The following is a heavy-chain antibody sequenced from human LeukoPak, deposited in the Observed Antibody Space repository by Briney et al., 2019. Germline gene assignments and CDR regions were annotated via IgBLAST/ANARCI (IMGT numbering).Heavy chain of an antibody. V-gene: IGHV1-69*04. Sequence: SVKVSCKASGGTFSSYAISWVRQAPGQGLEWMGRIIPIFGIANYAQKFQGRVTITADKSTSTSYMELSSLRSEDTAVYYCARLPGYSSGWSEDYWGQGTLVTVSS. D-gene: IGHD6-19*01. CDR1: GGTFSSYA. CDR2: IIPIFGIA. J-gene: IGHJ4*02. CDR3: ARLPGYSSGWSEDY.